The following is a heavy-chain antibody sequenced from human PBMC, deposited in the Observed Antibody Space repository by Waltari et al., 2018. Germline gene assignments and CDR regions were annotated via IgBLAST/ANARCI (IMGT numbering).Heavy chain of an antibody. CDR1: GGPISRGSYY. D-gene: IGHD6-13*01. CDR2: IYTRGST. J-gene: IGHJ4*02. V-gene: IGHV4-61*09. Sequence: QVQLQEPGPGLVKLSQTLSLTCTVPGGPISRGSYYWSWVRQPAGKGLEWIGYIYTRGSTNSNPSRKSRVTISVDTSKNQFSLKLSSVTAADTAVYYCASSSWYGGPANWGQGTLVTVSS. CDR3: ASSSWYGGPAN.